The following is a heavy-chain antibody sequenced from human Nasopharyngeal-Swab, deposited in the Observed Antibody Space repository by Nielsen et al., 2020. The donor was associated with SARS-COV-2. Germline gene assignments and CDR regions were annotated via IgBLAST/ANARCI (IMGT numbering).Heavy chain of an antibody. V-gene: IGHV3-21*01. CDR3: ARDGLDYDFWSAYFMDV. CDR2: ISSSSSYI. J-gene: IGHJ6*02. Sequence: ETLSLTCAASGFTFNNYNFNWVRQAPGKGLEWVSSISSSSSYIYYADSVKGRFTISRDNAKNSLYLQMNSLRAEDTAVYYCARDGLDYDFWSAYFMDVWGQGTTVPSP. D-gene: IGHD3-3*01. CDR1: GFTFNNYN.